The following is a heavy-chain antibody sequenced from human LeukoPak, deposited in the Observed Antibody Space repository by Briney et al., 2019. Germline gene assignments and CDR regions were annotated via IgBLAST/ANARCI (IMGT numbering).Heavy chain of an antibody. CDR1: GGSISTSSFY. V-gene: IGHV4-39*01. CDR2: IYYSGST. D-gene: IGHD2-2*01. CDR3: ASDCSSTTCYGRYYFDN. J-gene: IGHJ4*02. Sequence: PSETLSLTCSVSGGSISTSSFYCGWIRQPPGKGLEWIGSIYYSGSTYYNPSLKSRVTISVDTSKNQFSLKLSSVTAADTAVYYCASDCSSTTCYGRYYFDNWGQGTLVTVSS.